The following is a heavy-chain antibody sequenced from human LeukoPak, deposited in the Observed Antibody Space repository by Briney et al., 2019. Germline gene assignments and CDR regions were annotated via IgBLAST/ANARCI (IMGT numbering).Heavy chain of an antibody. D-gene: IGHD3-22*01. V-gene: IGHV3-30-3*01. CDR2: ISYDGSNK. CDR1: GLTFSSHW. CDR3: ARDGETYYYDSSGFFDY. Sequence: GGSLRLSCAASGLTFSSHWMHWVRQAPGKGLEWVAVISYDGSNKYYADSVKGRFTISRDNSKNTLYLQMNSLRAEDTAVYYCARDGETYYYDSSGFFDYWGQGTLVTVSS. J-gene: IGHJ4*02.